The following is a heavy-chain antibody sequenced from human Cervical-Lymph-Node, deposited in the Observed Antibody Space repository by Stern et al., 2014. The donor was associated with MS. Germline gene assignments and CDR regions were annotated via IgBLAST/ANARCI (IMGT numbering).Heavy chain of an antibody. D-gene: IGHD2-2*02. CDR3: ARSEVVPAAISTLYYYYGMDV. Sequence: EVQLVESGGGLLKPGGSLRLSCAASGFTFSSYSMNWVRQAPGKGLEWVSSLSSSSSYIYSADSVKGRFTIARDNAKNSLYLQMNSLRAEDTAVYYCARSEVVPAAISTLYYYYGMDVWGQGTTVTVSS. CDR2: LSSSSSYI. J-gene: IGHJ6*02. CDR1: GFTFSSYS. V-gene: IGHV3-21*01.